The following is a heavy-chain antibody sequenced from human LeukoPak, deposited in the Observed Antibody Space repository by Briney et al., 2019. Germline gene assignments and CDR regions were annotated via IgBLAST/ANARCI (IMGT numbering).Heavy chain of an antibody. V-gene: IGHV3-21*01. CDR2: ISSSSSYI. CDR3: ASASLRIAAAGL. J-gene: IGHJ4*02. Sequence: GSLRLSCAASGFTFSSYSMNWVRQAPGKGLEWVSSISSSSSYIYYADSVKGRFTISRDNAKNSLYLQMNSLRAEDTAMYYCASASLRIAAAGLWGQGTLVTVSS. CDR1: GFTFSSYS. D-gene: IGHD6-13*01.